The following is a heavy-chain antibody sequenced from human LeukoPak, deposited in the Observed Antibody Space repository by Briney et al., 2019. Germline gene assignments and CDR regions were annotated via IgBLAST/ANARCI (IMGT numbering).Heavy chain of an antibody. Sequence: SETLSLTCAVYGGSFSGYYWSWIRQPPGKGLEWIGEINHSGSTNYNPSLKSRVTISVDTSKNQFSLKLSSVTAADTAVYYCARVRRPGSFDIWAQGTMVTVSS. J-gene: IGHJ3*02. V-gene: IGHV4-34*01. CDR3: ARVRRPGSFDI. CDR1: GGSFSGYY. CDR2: INHSGST. D-gene: IGHD6-25*01.